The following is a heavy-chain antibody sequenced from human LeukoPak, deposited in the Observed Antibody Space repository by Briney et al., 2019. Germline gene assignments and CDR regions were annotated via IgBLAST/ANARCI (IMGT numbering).Heavy chain of an antibody. CDR2: IGGRGDKT. D-gene: IGHD6-19*01. Sequence: GGSLRLSCAASGFTFNRNAIRWVRQAPGKGVEWVSTIGGRGDKTFYADSVKGRFTISRDNSKNMVHLQMNSLTGEDTALYYCVRRGDASSGWGDHDFWGQGALVTVSS. CDR3: VRRGDASSGWGDHDF. V-gene: IGHV3-23*01. J-gene: IGHJ4*02. CDR1: GFTFNRNA.